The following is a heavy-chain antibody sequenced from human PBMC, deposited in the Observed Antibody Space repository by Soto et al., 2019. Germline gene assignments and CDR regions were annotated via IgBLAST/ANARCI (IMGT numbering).Heavy chain of an antibody. J-gene: IGHJ4*02. V-gene: IGHV4-39*01. CDR2: VYYRGRS. D-gene: IGHD2-8*01. Sequence: SETLSLTCTVSGGSVSNSNYYWGWIRQSPGKGLEWIGSVYYRGRSYSKSSVKSRVTISVNTSKNQFSLNLNSVTASDTAVYFCVSQRTSVLTQAYFDYWGPGALVTVSS. CDR3: VSQRTSVLTQAYFDY. CDR1: GGSVSNSNYY.